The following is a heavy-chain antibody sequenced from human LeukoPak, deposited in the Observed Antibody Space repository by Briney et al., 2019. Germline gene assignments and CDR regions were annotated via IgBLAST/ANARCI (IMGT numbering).Heavy chain of an antibody. Sequence: PSETLSLTCTVSGGSISSSSYYWGWIRQPPGKGLEWIGSIYYSGSTYYNPSLKSRVTISVDTSKNQFSLKLSSVTAADTAVYYCARHNATQWLPPPYYYYYGMDVWGQGTTVTVSS. J-gene: IGHJ6*02. CDR3: ARHNATQWLPPPYYYYYGMDV. CDR2: IYYSGST. CDR1: GGSISSSSYY. D-gene: IGHD6-19*01. V-gene: IGHV4-39*01.